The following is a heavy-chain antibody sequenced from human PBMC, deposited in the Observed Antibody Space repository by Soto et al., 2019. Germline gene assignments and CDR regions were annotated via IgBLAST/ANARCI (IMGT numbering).Heavy chain of an antibody. CDR1: GGSISSGGYY. Sequence: QVQLQESGPGLVKPSQTLSLTCTVSGGSISSGGYYWSWIRQHPGKGLEWIGYIYYSGSTYYNPSLKSRVTISVAPSKNQFSLKLSSVTAAATAVYYCAREAITGTQKALMDVWGQGTTVTVSS. V-gene: IGHV4-31*03. D-gene: IGHD1-7*01. CDR2: IYYSGST. J-gene: IGHJ6*02. CDR3: AREAITGTQKALMDV.